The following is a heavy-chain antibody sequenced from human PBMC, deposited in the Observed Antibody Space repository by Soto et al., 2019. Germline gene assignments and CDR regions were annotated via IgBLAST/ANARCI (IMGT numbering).Heavy chain of an antibody. D-gene: IGHD1-26*01. J-gene: IGHJ3*02. Sequence: PGGSLRLSCAASGFTFSSYSMNWVRQAPGKGLEWVSYISSRSSTIYYADSVKGRFTISRDNAKNSLYLQMNSLRDEDTAVYYCARDPGSGSYFEAFDIWGQGTMVTVS. CDR2: ISSRSSTI. V-gene: IGHV3-48*02. CDR1: GFTFSSYS. CDR3: ARDPGSGSYFEAFDI.